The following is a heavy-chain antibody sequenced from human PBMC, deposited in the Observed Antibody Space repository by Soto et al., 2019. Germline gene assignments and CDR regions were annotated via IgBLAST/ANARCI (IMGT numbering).Heavy chain of an antibody. D-gene: IGHD6-13*01. CDR3: AKGSRGIAAAGPPDY. Sequence: ASVKVSCKASGYTFTSYYMHWVRQAPGQGLEWMGIINPSGGSTSYAQKFQGRVTMTRDTSTSTVYMELSSLRSEDTAVYYCAKGSRGIAAAGPPDYWGQGNLVTVSS. V-gene: IGHV1-46*01. CDR2: INPSGGST. CDR1: GYTFTSYY. J-gene: IGHJ4*02.